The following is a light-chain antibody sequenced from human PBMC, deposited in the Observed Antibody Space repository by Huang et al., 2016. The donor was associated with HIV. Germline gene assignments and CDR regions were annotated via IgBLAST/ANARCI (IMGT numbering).Light chain of an antibody. CDR1: QSLSSTY. J-gene: IGKJ1*01. CDR3: LQYGSSRT. Sequence: EIVLTQSLGTLSLSPGERATLSCRASQSLSSTYLAWYQQKPGQAPRLLIYSESSRATGIPDRFSASGSGTDFTLTISRLEPDDFAVYYCLQYGSSRTFGQGTRVEMK. V-gene: IGKV3-20*01. CDR2: SES.